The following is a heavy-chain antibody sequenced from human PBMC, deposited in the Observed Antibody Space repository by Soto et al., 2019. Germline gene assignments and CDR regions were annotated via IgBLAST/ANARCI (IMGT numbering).Heavy chain of an antibody. J-gene: IGHJ6*02. CDR1: GVTFNNYA. CDR2: ISRSGGST. CDR3: AKWGFCTSSTSYDSYYYYGVDV. Sequence: EVQVFDSGGGLAQPGGSLTLSCAASGVTFNNYAMTWVRQAPRKGLQWVSPISRSGGSTDSADSVKGRFTFSRDNPKNTLYLQMDTLRDDDPAVYYWAKWGFCTSSTSYDSYYYYGVDVLGPGTTVTVSS. D-gene: IGHD2-2*01. V-gene: IGHV3-23*01.